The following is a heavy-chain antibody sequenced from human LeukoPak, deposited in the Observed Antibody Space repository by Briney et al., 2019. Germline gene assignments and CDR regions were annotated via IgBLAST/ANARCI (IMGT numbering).Heavy chain of an antibody. Sequence: PGGSLRLSCAASGFIFSTYSMNWVRQAPRKGLEWVSYISGGGTSVYYADSVKGRFTISRDNGKNSLYLQMDSLRDEDTAVYFCARDKLPGFDYWGQGTTVTVSS. V-gene: IGHV3-48*02. CDR3: ARDKLPGFDY. CDR2: ISGGGTSV. CDR1: GFIFSTYS. J-gene: IGHJ4*02. D-gene: IGHD1-26*01.